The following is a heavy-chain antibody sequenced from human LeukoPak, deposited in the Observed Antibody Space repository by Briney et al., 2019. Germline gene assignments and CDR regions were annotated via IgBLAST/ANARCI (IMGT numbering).Heavy chain of an antibody. J-gene: IGHJ6*01. Sequence: PSETLSLTCTVSGGSLSSYSWSCIRQPPGKGLEWIGYIYYSGSTNYNPSLMSRDTISVDTSKNQFSLKLSSVTAADTAVYYCARAGELGATSDYYYGMDVWRQGTTVTGSS. CDR2: IYYSGST. CDR1: GGSLSSYS. D-gene: IGHD1-26*01. CDR3: ARAGELGATSDYYYGMDV. V-gene: IGHV4-59*01.